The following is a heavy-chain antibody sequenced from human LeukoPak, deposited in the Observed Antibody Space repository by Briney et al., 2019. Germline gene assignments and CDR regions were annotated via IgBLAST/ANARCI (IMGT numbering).Heavy chain of an antibody. CDR2: ISGSGGST. D-gene: IGHD5-24*01. J-gene: IGHJ4*02. CDR1: GFTFSSYA. Sequence: GGSLRLSCAASGFTFSSYAMSWVRQAPGKGLEWVSAISGSGGSTYYADSVKGRFTISRDNSKNTLYLQMSSLRAEDTAEYYCAKGRGDGYNWRFDYWGQGTLVTVSS. CDR3: AKGRGDGYNWRFDY. V-gene: IGHV3-23*01.